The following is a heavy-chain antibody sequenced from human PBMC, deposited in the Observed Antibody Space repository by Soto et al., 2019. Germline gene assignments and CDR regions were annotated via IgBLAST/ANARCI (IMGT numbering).Heavy chain of an antibody. V-gene: IGHV4-34*01. CDR3: AIYPAVAVPFDF. J-gene: IGHJ3*01. CDR1: GGSFSGYY. Sequence: PSETLSLTCAVYGGSFSGYYWSWSRQPPGKGLEWIGEINHSGSTNYNPSLKSRVTISVDTSKNQFSLKLSSVTAADTAVYYCAIYPAVAVPFDFWGQGTMVTVS. CDR2: INHSGST. D-gene: IGHD6-19*01.